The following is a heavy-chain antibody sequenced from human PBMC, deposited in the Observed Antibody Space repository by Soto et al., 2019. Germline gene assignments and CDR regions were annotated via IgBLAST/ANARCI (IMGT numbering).Heavy chain of an antibody. CDR1: GGTFSSYT. CDR3: ARSEEERSSTDI. Sequence: QVQLVHSGAEVKKPGSSVKVSCKASGGTFSSYTISWVRQAPGQGLEWMGRIIPILGIANYAQKFQGRVTITADKSTGTAYMELSSLRSDDTAVYYCARSEEERSSTDIWGKGTMVTVSS. J-gene: IGHJ3*02. D-gene: IGHD2-2*01. V-gene: IGHV1-69*02. CDR2: IIPILGIA.